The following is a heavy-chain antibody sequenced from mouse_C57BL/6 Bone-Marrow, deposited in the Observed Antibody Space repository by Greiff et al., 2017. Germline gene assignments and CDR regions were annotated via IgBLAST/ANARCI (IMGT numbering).Heavy chain of an antibody. CDR2: IDPSDSYT. CDR3: ASEIRYYYGSSLFDY. J-gene: IGHJ2*01. V-gene: IGHV1-69*01. D-gene: IGHD1-1*01. CDR1: GYTFTSYW. Sequence: QVQLQQPGAELVMPGASVKLSCKASGYTFTSYWMHWVKQRPGQGLEWIGEIDPSDSYTNYNQKFKGKSTLTVDKSSSTAYMQLSSLTSEDSAVYYCASEIRYYYGSSLFDYWGQGTTLTVSS.